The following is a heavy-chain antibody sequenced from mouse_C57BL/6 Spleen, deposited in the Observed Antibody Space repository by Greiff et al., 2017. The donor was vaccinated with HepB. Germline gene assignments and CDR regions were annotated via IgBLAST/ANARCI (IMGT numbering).Heavy chain of an antibody. CDR2: IDPSDSYT. CDR3: AREDSSGPRAMDY. Sequence: QVQLQQPGAELVRPGTSVKLSCKASGYTFTSYWMHWVKQRPGQGLEWIGVIDPSDSYTNYNQKFKGKATLTVDTSSSTAYMQLSSLTSEDSAVYYCAREDSSGPRAMDYWGQGTSVTVSS. D-gene: IGHD3-2*02. CDR1: GYTFTSYW. J-gene: IGHJ4*01. V-gene: IGHV1-59*01.